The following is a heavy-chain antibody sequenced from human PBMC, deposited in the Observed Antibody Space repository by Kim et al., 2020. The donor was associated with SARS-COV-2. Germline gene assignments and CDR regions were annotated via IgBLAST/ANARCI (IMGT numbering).Heavy chain of an antibody. J-gene: IGHJ5*02. CDR3: ARGQRFKGITGTTYWFDP. V-gene: IGHV1-8*01. D-gene: IGHD1-7*01. CDR1: GYTFTSYD. Sequence: ASVKVSCKASGYTFTSYDINWVRQATGQGLEWMGWMNPNSGNTGYAQKFQGRVTMTRNTSISTAYMELSSLRSEDTAVYYCARGQRFKGITGTTYWFDPWCQGTLVTVSS. CDR2: MNPNSGNT.